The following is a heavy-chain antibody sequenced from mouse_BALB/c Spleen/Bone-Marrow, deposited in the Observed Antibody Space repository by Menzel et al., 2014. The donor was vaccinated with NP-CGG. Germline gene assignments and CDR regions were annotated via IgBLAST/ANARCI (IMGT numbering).Heavy chain of an antibody. Sequence: VQLQQSGAELVRSGASVKSSCTASGFNIKDYYMHWVKQRPEQGLEWIGWIDPENGDTEYAPKFQGKATMTADTSSNTAYLQLSSLTPEDTAVYYCNGNYYAMDYWGQGTSVTVSS. CDR3: NGNYYAMDY. CDR1: GFNIKDYY. CDR2: IDPENGDT. D-gene: IGHD2-1*01. J-gene: IGHJ4*01. V-gene: IGHV14-4*02.